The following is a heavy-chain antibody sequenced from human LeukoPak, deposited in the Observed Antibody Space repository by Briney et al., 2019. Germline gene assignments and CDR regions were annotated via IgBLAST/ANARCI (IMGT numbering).Heavy chain of an antibody. CDR1: GYTFTSYY. CDR3: ATHAMVRGVTTFDY. D-gene: IGHD3-10*01. CDR2: INPSGGST. J-gene: IGHJ4*02. Sequence: AAVNVSCKASGYTFTSYYMHWVRQAPGQGLEWMGIINPSGGSTSYAQKFQGRVTMTRDTSTSTVYMELSSLRSEDTAVYYCATHAMVRGVTTFDYWGQGTLVTVSS. V-gene: IGHV1-46*03.